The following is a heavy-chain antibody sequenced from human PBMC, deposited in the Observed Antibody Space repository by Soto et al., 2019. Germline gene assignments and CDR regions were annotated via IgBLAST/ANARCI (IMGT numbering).Heavy chain of an antibody. CDR2: IIPIFGTA. CDR3: ARVDGYNYGNWFDP. J-gene: IGHJ5*02. V-gene: IGHV1-69*13. Sequence: GASVKVSCKASGGTFSSYAISWVRQAPGQGLEWMGGIIPIFGTANYAQKFQGRVTITADESMSTAYMELSSLRSEDTAVYYCARVDGYNYGNWFDPWGQGTLVTVSS. D-gene: IGHD5-12*01. CDR1: GGTFSSYA.